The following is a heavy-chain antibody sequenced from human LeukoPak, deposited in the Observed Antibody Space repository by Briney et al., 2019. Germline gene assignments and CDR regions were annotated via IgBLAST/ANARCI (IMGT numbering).Heavy chain of an antibody. V-gene: IGHV4-39*01. CDR2: IYYSGST. D-gene: IGHD2-2*01. CDR1: GGSISSSSYY. J-gene: IGHJ4*02. CDR3: ARGAAIRPFDY. Sequence: SETLSLTCTVSGGSISSSSYYWGWIRQPPGKGLEWIGSIYYSGSTYYNPSLKSRVTISVDTSKNQFSLKLSSVTAADTAVYYCARGAAIRPFDYWGQGTLVTVSS.